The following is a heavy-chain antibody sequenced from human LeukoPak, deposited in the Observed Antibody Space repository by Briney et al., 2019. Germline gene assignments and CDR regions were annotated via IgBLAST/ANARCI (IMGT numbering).Heavy chain of an antibody. CDR3: ARAGGSLWFGEFPFDY. D-gene: IGHD3-10*01. J-gene: IGHJ4*02. CDR2: IYYSGST. Sequence: IYYSGSTNYNPSLKSRVTISVDTSKNQFSLKLSSVTAADTAVYYCARAGGSLWFGEFPFDYWGQGTLVTVSS. V-gene: IGHV4-59*01.